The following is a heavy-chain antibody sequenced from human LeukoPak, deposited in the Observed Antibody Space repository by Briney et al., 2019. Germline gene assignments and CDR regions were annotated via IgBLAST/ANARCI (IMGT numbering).Heavy chain of an antibody. V-gene: IGHV4-38-2*02. D-gene: IGHD2-2*01. Sequence: SETLSLTCTVSGYSISSGYYWGWIRQPPGKGLEWIGSIYHSGSTYYNPSLKSRVTISVDTSKNQFSLKLSSVTAADTAVYYCARDERSGYCSSTSCSDFDYWGQGTLVTVSS. J-gene: IGHJ4*02. CDR2: IYHSGST. CDR3: ARDERSGYCSSTSCSDFDY. CDR1: GYSISSGYY.